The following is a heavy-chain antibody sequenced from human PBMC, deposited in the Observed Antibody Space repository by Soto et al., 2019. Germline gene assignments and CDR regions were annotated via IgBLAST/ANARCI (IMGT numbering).Heavy chain of an antibody. CDR1: GFTIYKND. CDR3: AAYGHNAGDAY. Sequence: GGSLRLSCVASGFTIYKNDMIWVRQAPGKGLEWVAHIHFDGSAYYADSVKGRFTISKDNSKNTLYFQMNSLRSEDTAVYYCAAYGHNAGDAYWSQGTLVTVSS. D-gene: IGHD4-17*01. CDR2: IHFDGSA. V-gene: IGHV3-66*01. J-gene: IGHJ4*02.